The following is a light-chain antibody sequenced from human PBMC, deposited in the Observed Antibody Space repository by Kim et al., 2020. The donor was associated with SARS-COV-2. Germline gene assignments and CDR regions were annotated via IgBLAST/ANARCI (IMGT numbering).Light chain of an antibody. CDR2: GAS. J-gene: IGKJ1*01. CDR3: HQSDSSPRT. Sequence: APGESATLSCRASESTRSSYLNWYQQKPGQAPRLVIYGASSRTRGIPDRFSGSGSGTDFTLTISRLEPEDFAVYYCHQSDSSPRTFGQGTKVDIK. V-gene: IGKV3-20*01. CDR1: ESTRSSY.